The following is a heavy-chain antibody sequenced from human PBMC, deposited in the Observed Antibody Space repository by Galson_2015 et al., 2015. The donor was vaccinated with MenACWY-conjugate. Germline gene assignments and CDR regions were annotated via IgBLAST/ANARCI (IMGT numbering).Heavy chain of an antibody. CDR3: ARALTFGSNYAYQFDY. D-gene: IGHD3-10*01. CDR2: INSDGSTT. V-gene: IGHV3-74*01. J-gene: IGHJ4*02. Sequence: SLRLSCAASGFTFSSYWMHWVRQAPGKGLVWVSRINSDGSTTTYADSVKGRFTISRDNAKNTLYLQMNSLRAEDTAVYYCARALTFGSNYAYQFDYWGQGTLVTVSS. CDR1: GFTFSSYW.